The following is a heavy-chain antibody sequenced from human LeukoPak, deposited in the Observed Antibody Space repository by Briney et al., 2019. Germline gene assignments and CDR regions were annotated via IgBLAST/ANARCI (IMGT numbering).Heavy chain of an antibody. CDR1: GCTINGYF. D-gene: IGHD1-14*01. Sequence: PSETLSLTCTVSGCTINGYFCTWLRQSAGAGLECIGRIHTSGTTYYNPSLRSRVSMSVDTSNNKFSLRLSSVTAADTAVYYCARDPAGHGRYFDYWGQGALVTVSS. CDR3: ARDPAGHGRYFDY. CDR2: IHTSGTT. J-gene: IGHJ4*02. V-gene: IGHV4-4*07.